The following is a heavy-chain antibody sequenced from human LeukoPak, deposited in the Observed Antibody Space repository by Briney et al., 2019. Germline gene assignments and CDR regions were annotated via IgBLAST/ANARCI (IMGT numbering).Heavy chain of an antibody. D-gene: IGHD1-26*01. V-gene: IGHV3-48*03. CDR2: ISSSGSTI. CDR3: ARDLVMSGSYSPPGTTDY. CDR1: GFTFSSYE. Sequence: AGRSLRLSCAASGFTFSSYEMNWVRQAPGKGLEWGSYISSSGSTIYYADSVKGRFTISRDNAKNSLYLQMNSLRAEDTAVYYCARDLVMSGSYSPPGTTDYWGQGTLVTVSS. J-gene: IGHJ4*02.